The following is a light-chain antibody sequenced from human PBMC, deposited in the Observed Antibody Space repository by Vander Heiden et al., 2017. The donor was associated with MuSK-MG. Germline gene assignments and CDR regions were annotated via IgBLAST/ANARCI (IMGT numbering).Light chain of an antibody. CDR2: AAS. CDR1: QSISSY. CDR3: QQSYSTPRT. J-gene: IGKJ2*01. Sequence: DIQMTQSPSSLSASVGDRVTITCRAIQSISSYLEWYQQKPGKAPKLLIYAASSLQSGVPSRFSGSGSGTDFTLTISSLQPEDFATYYCQQSYSTPRTFGQGTKLEIK. V-gene: IGKV1-39*01.